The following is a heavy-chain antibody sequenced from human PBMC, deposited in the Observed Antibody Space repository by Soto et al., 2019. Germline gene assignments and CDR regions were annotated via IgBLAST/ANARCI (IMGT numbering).Heavy chain of an antibody. V-gene: IGHV4-4*02. CDR3: ASLCDTGTYDFWSGYYLYYYGMDV. CDR1: GGSISSSNW. Sequence: PSETLSLTCAVSGGSISSSNWWSWVRQPPGKGLEWIGEIYHSGSTNYNPSLKSRVTISVDKSKNQFSLKLSSVTAADTAVYYCASLCDTGTYDFWSGYYLYYYGMDVWGQGTTVTVSS. J-gene: IGHJ6*02. CDR2: IYHSGST. D-gene: IGHD3-3*01.